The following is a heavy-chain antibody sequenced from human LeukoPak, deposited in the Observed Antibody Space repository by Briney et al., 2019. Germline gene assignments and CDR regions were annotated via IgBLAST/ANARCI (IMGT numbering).Heavy chain of an antibody. CDR3: ARDNDYGAYYFDY. V-gene: IGHV3-74*01. CDR1: GFICANYG. D-gene: IGHD4-17*01. Sequence: GGSLRLSCAASGFICANYGMYRVRQAPGKGLVWVSHINCDGSSTKYADSVKGRFTISRDNAKNTLYLQMNSLRAEDTAVYYCARDNDYGAYYFDYWGQGTLVTVCS. J-gene: IGHJ4*02. CDR2: INCDGSST.